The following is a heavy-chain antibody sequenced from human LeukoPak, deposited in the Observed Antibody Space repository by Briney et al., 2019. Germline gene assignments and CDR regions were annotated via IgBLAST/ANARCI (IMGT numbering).Heavy chain of an antibody. J-gene: IGHJ6*02. CDR2: INPNSGGT. V-gene: IGHV1-2*06. Sequence: ASVKVSCKASGYTFTGYYMHWVRQAPGQGLEWMGRINPNSGGTNYAQKFQDRVTMTRDTSISTAYMELSRLRSDDTAVYYCARGGRDILTGYYTDFYYGMDVRGQGTTVTVSS. CDR3: ARGGRDILTGYYTDFYYGMDV. D-gene: IGHD3-9*01. CDR1: GYTFTGYY.